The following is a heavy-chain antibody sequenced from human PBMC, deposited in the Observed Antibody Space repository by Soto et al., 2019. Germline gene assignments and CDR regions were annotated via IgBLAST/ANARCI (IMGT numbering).Heavy chain of an antibody. V-gene: IGHV3-30*18. CDR1: GFTFSSYG. CDR2: ISYDGINK. CDR3: AKDLVTMVREGEY. D-gene: IGHD3-10*01. J-gene: IGHJ4*02. Sequence: QVQLVESGGGVVQPGRSLRLSCAASGFTFSSYGMHWVRQAPGKGLEWMAVISYDGINKYYADSVKGRFTISRDNSKNTLYLQMNSLRAEDTAVYYCAKDLVTMVREGEYWGQGTLVTVSS.